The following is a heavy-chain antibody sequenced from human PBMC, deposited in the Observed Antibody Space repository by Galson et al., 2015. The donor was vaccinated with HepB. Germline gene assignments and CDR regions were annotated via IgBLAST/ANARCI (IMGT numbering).Heavy chain of an antibody. CDR2: ISTYTGNT. Sequence: SVKVSCKASGYRFTTYGINWVRQAPGQGLEWMGWISTYTGNTKYAQKLQGRVSMTTDTPTATAFMELRSLRSDDTAVYYCARGALVAVVGGTQNNWFGPWGQGTLVTVSS. J-gene: IGHJ5*02. CDR1: GYRFTTYG. CDR3: ARGALVAVVGGTQNNWFGP. D-gene: IGHD2-15*01. V-gene: IGHV1-18*01.